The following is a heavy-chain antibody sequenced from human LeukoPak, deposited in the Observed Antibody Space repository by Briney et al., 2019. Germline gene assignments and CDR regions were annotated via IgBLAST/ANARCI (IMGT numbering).Heavy chain of an antibody. D-gene: IGHD5-12*01. V-gene: IGHV3-48*01. CDR1: GFTFSTYS. CDR2: ISSSSSTI. J-gene: IGHJ6*03. Sequence: PGGSLRLSCAASGFTFSTYSMNWVRQAPGKGLEWVSYISSSSSTIYYAGSVKGRFTISRDNAKKSLYLQMNSLRAEDTAVYYCARGYLIVATRGYYSYYMDVWGTGTTVTVSS. CDR3: ARGYLIVATRGYYSYYMDV.